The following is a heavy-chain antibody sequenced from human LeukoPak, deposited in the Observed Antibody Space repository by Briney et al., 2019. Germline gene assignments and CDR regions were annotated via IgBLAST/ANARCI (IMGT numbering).Heavy chain of an antibody. J-gene: IGHJ4*02. D-gene: IGHD1-1*01. CDR2: MNPNSGNT. V-gene: IGHV1-8*03. Sequence: GASVKISCKASGYTFTSYDINWVRQATGQGLERMGWMNPNSGNTGYAQKFQGRVTITRNTSISTAYMELSSLRSEDTAVYYCARWGPDWNDYWGQGTLVTVSS. CDR3: ARWGPDWNDY. CDR1: GYTFTSYD.